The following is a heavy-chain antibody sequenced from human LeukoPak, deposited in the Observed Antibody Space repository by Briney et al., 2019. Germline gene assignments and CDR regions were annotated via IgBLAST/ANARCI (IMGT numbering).Heavy chain of an antibody. J-gene: IGHJ6*03. CDR2: ISTYNGNT. D-gene: IGHD2-15*01. CDR3: ALPAKGAFFYCYMEV. V-gene: IGHV1-18*01. CDR1: AYTSPNYG. Sequence: GASVKVSCKASAYTSPNYGITWVRQAPGRELEWMGWISTYNGNTQYAQKFQGRVTMTTDTPTKTVYMELSNLRSNDTAVYYCALPAKGAFFYCYMEVWGKGTTVTVSS.